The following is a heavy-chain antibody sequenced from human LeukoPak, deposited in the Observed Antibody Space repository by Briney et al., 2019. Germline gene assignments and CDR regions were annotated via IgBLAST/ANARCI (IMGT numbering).Heavy chain of an antibody. Sequence: SQTLSLTCTVAGGSISSGSYYWSWIRQPAGKGLEWIGRIYTSGSTNYNPSLKSQVTISVDTSKNQFSLKPSSVTAADTAVYYCASGGYYYDSSGYSSDAFDIWGQGTMATVSS. D-gene: IGHD3-22*01. J-gene: IGHJ3*02. CDR3: ASGGYYYDSSGYSSDAFDI. V-gene: IGHV4-61*02. CDR1: GGSISSGSYY. CDR2: IYTSGST.